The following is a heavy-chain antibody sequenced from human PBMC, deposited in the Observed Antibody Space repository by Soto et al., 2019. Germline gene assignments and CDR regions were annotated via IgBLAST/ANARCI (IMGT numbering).Heavy chain of an antibody. J-gene: IGHJ4*02. CDR1: GGSFSGYY. V-gene: IGHV4-34*01. CDR3: ARALGYCSGGSCYSRGTFDY. D-gene: IGHD2-15*01. CDR2: INHSGST. Sequence: SETLSLICAVYGGSFSGYYWSWIRQPPGKGLEWIGEINHSGSTNYNPSLKSRVTISVDTSKNQFSLKLSSVTAADTAVYYCARALGYCSGGSCYSRGTFDYWGQGTLVTVSS.